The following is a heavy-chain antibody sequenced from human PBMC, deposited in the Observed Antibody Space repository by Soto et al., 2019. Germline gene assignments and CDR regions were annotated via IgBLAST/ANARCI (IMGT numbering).Heavy chain of an antibody. D-gene: IGHD6-13*01. CDR2: IYHSGSA. Sequence: SETLSLTCTVSGGSIRGYYWSWIRQPPGKGLERIGYIYHSGSANHNPSLRSRVTISVDTPKNQFSLKVSSVTAADTAVYYCARHAVEGYSSTWFNYWGQGTRVTVSS. CDR1: GGSIRGYY. J-gene: IGHJ4*02. CDR3: ARHAVEGYSSTWFNY. V-gene: IGHV4-59*08.